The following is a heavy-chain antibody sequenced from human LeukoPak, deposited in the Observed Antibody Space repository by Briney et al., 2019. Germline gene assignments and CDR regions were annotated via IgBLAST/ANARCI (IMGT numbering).Heavy chain of an antibody. D-gene: IGHD1-26*01. V-gene: IGHV4-39*07. Sequence: SETLSLTCTVSGGSISSSTYFWGWIRQPPGKGLEWIGSIYYSGSTYYNPSLKSRVTISVDTSENQFSLRLNSVTAADTAVYYCARVGSGRIFDYWGQGTLVTVSS. CDR2: IYYSGST. CDR3: ARVGSGRIFDY. J-gene: IGHJ4*02. CDR1: GGSISSSTYF.